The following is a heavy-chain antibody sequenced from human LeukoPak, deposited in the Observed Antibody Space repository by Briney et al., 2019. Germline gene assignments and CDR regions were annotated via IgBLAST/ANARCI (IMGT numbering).Heavy chain of an antibody. CDR2: INPSGGST. CDR3: ASYLSGWPMKY. V-gene: IGHV1-46*01. Sequence: GASVKVSCKASGYTFTSYGLTWVRQAPGQGLEWMGIINPSGGSTSYAQKFQDRVTMTRDTSTSTLYMELSSLRSEDTAVYYCASYLSGWPMKYWGQGTLVTVSS. D-gene: IGHD6-19*01. CDR1: GYTFTSYG. J-gene: IGHJ4*02.